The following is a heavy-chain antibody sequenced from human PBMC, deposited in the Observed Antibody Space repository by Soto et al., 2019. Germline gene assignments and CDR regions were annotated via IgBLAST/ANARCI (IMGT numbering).Heavy chain of an antibody. J-gene: IGHJ4*02. Sequence: DVQLLESGGGLVQPGGSLRLSCIASGVTFSTYAMSWVRQAPGKGLEWVSGLTGSGGTTFYADSVKGHFTISRDNSNNTLYLEMNSLRAEDTAVYYCAKQRADFGSGSDTYYFDYWGQGTLVTVSS. CDR1: GVTFSTYA. CDR2: LTGSGGTT. D-gene: IGHD3-10*01. CDR3: AKQRADFGSGSDTYYFDY. V-gene: IGHV3-23*01.